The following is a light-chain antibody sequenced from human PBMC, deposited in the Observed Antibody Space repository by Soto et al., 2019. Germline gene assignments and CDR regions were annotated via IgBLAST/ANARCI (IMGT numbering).Light chain of an antibody. J-gene: IGLJ1*01. V-gene: IGLV2-14*01. Sequence: QSALTQPASVSGSPGQSITISCTGTSGDVGAYNYVSWYQQHPGKAPRLMIYDVSNRPSGASNRFSGSKSGNTASLTISGLQAEDEADYYCSSFTNTCSYVFGTGTKLTVL. CDR3: SSFTNTCSYV. CDR2: DVS. CDR1: SGDVGAYNY.